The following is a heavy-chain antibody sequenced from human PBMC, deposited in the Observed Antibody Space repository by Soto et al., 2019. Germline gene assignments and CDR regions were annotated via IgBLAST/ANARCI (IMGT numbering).Heavy chain of an antibody. V-gene: IGHV1-2*02. CDR2: INPNSGGT. D-gene: IGHD6-13*01. J-gene: IGHJ6*02. CDR3: AAYSSPELYYYYGMDV. Sequence: RASVKVSCKASGYTFTGYYMHWVRQAPGQGLEWMGWINPNSGGTNYAQKFQGRVTMTRDTSISTAYMELSRLRSDDTAVYYCAAYSSPELYYYYGMDVWGQGTTVTVSS. CDR1: GYTFTGYY.